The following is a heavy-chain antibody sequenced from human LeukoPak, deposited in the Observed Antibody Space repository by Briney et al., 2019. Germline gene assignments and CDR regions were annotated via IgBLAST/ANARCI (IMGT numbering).Heavy chain of an antibody. J-gene: IGHJ4*02. V-gene: IGHV4-38-2*02. CDR2: IYHSGST. Sequence: SETLSLTCTISGYSISSGYYWGWIRQPPGKGLEWIGSIYHSGSTYYNPSLKSRVTISVDTSKNQFSLKLSSVTAADTAVYYCARGGTYYYDSSGYSLDYWGQGTLVTVSS. D-gene: IGHD3-22*01. CDR1: GYSISSGYY. CDR3: ARGGTYYYDSSGYSLDY.